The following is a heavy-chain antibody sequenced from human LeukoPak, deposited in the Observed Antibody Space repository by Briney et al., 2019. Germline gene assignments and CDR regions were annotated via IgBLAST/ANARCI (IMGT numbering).Heavy chain of an antibody. J-gene: IGHJ4*02. CDR3: ARDLGYCTAGSCVAFDY. CDR2: IHYTGST. Sequence: KTSETLSLTCTVSGGSISGHYWSWIRQPPGKGLEWIGYIHYTGSTNYNPSHKTRVTMSVDTSKNHFSLRLTSVTAADTAFYYCARDLGYCTAGSCVAFDYWGQGTLVTVSS. V-gene: IGHV4-59*11. CDR1: GGSISGHY. D-gene: IGHD2-15*01.